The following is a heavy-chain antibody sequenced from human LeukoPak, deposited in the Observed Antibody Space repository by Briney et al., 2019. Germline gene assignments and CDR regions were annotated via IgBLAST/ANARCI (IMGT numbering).Heavy chain of an antibody. V-gene: IGHV3-15*01. Sequence: MTGGSLRLSCAASGFTFSNAWMSWVRQAPGKGLEWVGRIKSKTDGGTTGYAAPVKGRFTISRDDSKNTLYLQMNSLKTEDTAVYYCTTGLVPFDAFDIWGQGTMVTVSS. CDR1: GFTFSNAW. D-gene: IGHD2-8*02. CDR2: IKSKTDGGTT. J-gene: IGHJ3*02. CDR3: TTGLVPFDAFDI.